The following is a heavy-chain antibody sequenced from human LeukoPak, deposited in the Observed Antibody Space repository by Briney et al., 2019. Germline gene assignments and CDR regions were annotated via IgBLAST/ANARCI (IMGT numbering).Heavy chain of an antibody. Sequence: SETLSLTCTVSGGSISSTSYYWGWIRQPPGKGLEWIGSIYYSGSTYYNPSLKSRVTTSVDTSKNQFSLKLSSVTAADTAVYYCGALLRVYYFLVGKMYYFDYWGQGTLVTVSS. J-gene: IGHJ4*02. CDR2: IYYSGST. CDR3: GALLRVYYFLVGKMYYFDY. V-gene: IGHV4-39*01. D-gene: IGHD3/OR15-3a*01. CDR1: GGSISSTSYY.